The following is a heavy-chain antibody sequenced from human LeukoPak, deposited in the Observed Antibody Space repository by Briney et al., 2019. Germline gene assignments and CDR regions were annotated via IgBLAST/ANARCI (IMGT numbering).Heavy chain of an antibody. V-gene: IGHV4-39*01. D-gene: IGHD3-3*01. CDR1: GVSISSSSYY. CDR3: ARTSITIFGVVTTFDY. CDR2: IYYSGST. J-gene: IGHJ4*02. Sequence: PSETLSLTCTVSGVSISSSSYYWGWIRQPPGKGLEWIGSIYYSGSTYYNPSLRSRVTISVDTSKNQFSLKLSSVTAAHTAVYYCARTSITIFGVVTTFDYWGQGTLVTVSS.